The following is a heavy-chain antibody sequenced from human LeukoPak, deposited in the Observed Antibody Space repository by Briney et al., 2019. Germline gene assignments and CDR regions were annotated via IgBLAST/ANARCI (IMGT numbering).Heavy chain of an antibody. D-gene: IGHD6-13*01. CDR2: ISAYNGNT. Sequence: ASVKVSCKASGYTFTSYGISGVRQAPGQGLEWMGWISAYNGNTNYAQKLQGRVTMTTDTSTSTAYMELRSLRSDDTAVYYCARDVGSSWYRGRGGVFDYWGQGTLVTVSS. J-gene: IGHJ4*02. CDR1: GYTFTSYG. CDR3: ARDVGSSWYRGRGGVFDY. V-gene: IGHV1-18*04.